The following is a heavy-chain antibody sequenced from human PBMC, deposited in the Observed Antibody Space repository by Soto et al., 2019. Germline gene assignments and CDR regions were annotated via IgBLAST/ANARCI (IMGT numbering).Heavy chain of an antibody. CDR2: IGSDITTI. CDR3: AREYCGGDCYGMDV. Sequence: GGSLRLSCAASAFTFSPYRMNWVRQAPGKGLEWVSFIGSDITTIYYADSVRGRFTISRDNAKNSLYLQMNSLRDEDTAVYYCAREYCGGDCYGMDVWGQGTTVTVSS. V-gene: IGHV3-48*02. D-gene: IGHD2-21*01. J-gene: IGHJ6*02. CDR1: AFTFSPYR.